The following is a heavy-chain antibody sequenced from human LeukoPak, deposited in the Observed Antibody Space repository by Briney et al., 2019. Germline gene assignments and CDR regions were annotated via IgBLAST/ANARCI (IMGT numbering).Heavy chain of an antibody. Sequence: SETLSLTCTISGGSISSYYWSWIRQPPGKGLEWIGEINHSGSTNYNPSLKSRVTISIDTSKNQFSLNLSSVTAVDTAVYFCARGGGSYTYWGQGTLVTVSS. V-gene: IGHV4-34*01. D-gene: IGHD1-26*01. J-gene: IGHJ4*02. CDR1: GGSISSYY. CDR3: ARGGGSYTY. CDR2: INHSGST.